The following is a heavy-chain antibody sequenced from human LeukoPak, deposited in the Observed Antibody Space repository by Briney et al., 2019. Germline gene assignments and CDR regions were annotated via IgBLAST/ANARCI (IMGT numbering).Heavy chain of an antibody. CDR3: AIGATALGYYYYYYMDV. CDR1: GYTFTSYD. CDR2: INPSGGST. V-gene: IGHV1-46*01. J-gene: IGHJ6*03. Sequence: ASVKVSCKASGYTFTSYDMHWVRQAPGQGLEWMGIINPSGGSTSYAQKFQGRVTMTRDMSTSTVYMELRSMRSEDTAVYYCAIGATALGYYYYYYMDVWGKGTTVTVSS. D-gene: IGHD5-24*01.